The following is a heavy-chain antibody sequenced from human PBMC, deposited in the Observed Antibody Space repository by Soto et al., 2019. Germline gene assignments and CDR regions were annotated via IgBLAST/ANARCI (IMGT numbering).Heavy chain of an antibody. Sequence: PSETLSLTCTVSGGSISSSSYYWGWIRQPPGKGLEWIGSIYYSGSTYYNPSLKSRVTISVDTSKNQFSLKLSSVTAADTAVYYCARHARKGPMVRYYNWFDPWGQGTLVTVSS. J-gene: IGHJ5*02. D-gene: IGHD3-10*01. CDR1: GGSISSSSYY. CDR2: IYYSGST. V-gene: IGHV4-39*01. CDR3: ARHARKGPMVRYYNWFDP.